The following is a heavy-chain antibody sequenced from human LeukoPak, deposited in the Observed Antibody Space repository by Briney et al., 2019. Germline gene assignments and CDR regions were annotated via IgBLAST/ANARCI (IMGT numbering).Heavy chain of an antibody. J-gene: IGHJ6*04. CDR1: GFTFRSYW. CDR2: IKQDGSEK. CDR3: ARDSSSWYYYYYYGMDV. V-gene: IGHV3-7*03. D-gene: IGHD6-13*01. Sequence: GGSLRLSCAASGFTFRSYWMSWVRQAPGKGLEWVANIKQDGSEKYYVDSVKGRFTISRDNAKNSLYLQMNSLRAEDTAVYYCARDSSSWYYYYYYGMDVWGKGTTVTVSS.